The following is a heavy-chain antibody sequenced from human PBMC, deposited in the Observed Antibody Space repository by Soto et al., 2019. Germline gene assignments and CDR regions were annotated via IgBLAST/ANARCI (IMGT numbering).Heavy chain of an antibody. Sequence: SETLSLTCVVSGDSISSSNWWSWVRQPPGKGLEWIGKIYHTGSTNYNPSPKSRVTISADKSKNQVSLKLSSVTAADTAVYYCARDNLVGHSYGNKIQAFDTWGKGKKVT. CDR1: GDSISSSNW. V-gene: IGHV4-4*02. CDR3: ARDNLVGHSYGNKIQAFDT. J-gene: IGHJ3*02. CDR2: IYHTGST. D-gene: IGHD5-18*01.